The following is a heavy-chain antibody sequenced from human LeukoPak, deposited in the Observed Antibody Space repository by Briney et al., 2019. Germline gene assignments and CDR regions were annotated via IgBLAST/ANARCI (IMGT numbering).Heavy chain of an antibody. Sequence: SETLSLTCAVYGGSFSGYYWSWIRQPPGKGLEWIGEINHSGSTNYNPSLKSRVTISVDTSKNQFSLKLSSVTAADTAVYYCASNWHDYGDPQNWFDPWGQGTLVTVSS. D-gene: IGHD4-17*01. CDR3: ASNWHDYGDPQNWFDP. CDR2: INHSGST. V-gene: IGHV4-34*01. J-gene: IGHJ5*02. CDR1: GGSFSGYY.